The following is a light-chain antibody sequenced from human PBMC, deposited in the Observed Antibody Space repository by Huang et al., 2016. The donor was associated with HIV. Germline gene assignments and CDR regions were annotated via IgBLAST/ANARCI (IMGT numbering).Light chain of an antibody. CDR1: QGISNR. CDR3: LQHNGHPLT. J-gene: IGKJ4*01. Sequence: DIQMTQSPSVMSASVGDRVTISCRAGQGISNRLVWFQQKPGRVPKRLIHDASSLESGVPTRVIGSGSGTEFTLTINSLQPEDFATYYCLQHNGHPLTFGGGTRVEIK. CDR2: DAS. V-gene: IGKV1-17*03.